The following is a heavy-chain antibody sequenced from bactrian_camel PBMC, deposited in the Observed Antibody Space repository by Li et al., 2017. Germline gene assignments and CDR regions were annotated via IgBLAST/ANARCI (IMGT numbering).Heavy chain of an antibody. D-gene: IGHD4*01. J-gene: IGHJ7*01. CDR2: INGGGGGT. V-gene: IGHV3S40*01. CDR1: GFAISTYD. Sequence: GGLVQPGGSLRLSCAASGFAISTYDMSWVRQAPGKGLEWVSTINGGGGGTYYADSVKGRFTISRDNAKNTVYLQLNSLETEDTAVYYCVREREGYSDYSYGMDYWGKGTQVTVS.